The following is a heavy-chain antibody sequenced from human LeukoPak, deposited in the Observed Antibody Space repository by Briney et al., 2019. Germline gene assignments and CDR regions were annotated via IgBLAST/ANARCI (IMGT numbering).Heavy chain of an antibody. CDR2: ISSSSSTI. Sequence: GGSLRLSCAASGFTFSSCSMNWVRQAPGKGLEWVSYISSSSSTIYYADSVKGRFTISRDNAKNSLYLQMNSLRAEDTAVYYCARTLSANYYDSSGYSVGYWGQGTLVTVSS. CDR3: ARTLSANYYDSSGYSVGY. D-gene: IGHD3-22*01. CDR1: GFTFSSCS. J-gene: IGHJ4*02. V-gene: IGHV3-48*01.